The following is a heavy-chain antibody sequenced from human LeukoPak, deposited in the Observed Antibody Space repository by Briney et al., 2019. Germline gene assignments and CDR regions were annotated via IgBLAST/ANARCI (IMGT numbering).Heavy chain of an antibody. J-gene: IGHJ4*02. Sequence: SETLSLICAVYGGSFSGYYWSWIRQPPGKGLEWIGEINHSGSTNYNPSLKSRVTISVDKSKNQFSLKLSSVTAADTAVYYCARDDLSGSLDYWGQGTLVTVSS. D-gene: IGHD1-26*01. CDR3: ARDDLSGSLDY. V-gene: IGHV4-34*01. CDR2: INHSGST. CDR1: GGSFSGYY.